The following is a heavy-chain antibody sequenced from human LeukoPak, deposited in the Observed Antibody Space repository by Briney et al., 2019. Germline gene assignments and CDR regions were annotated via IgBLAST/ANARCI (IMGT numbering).Heavy chain of an antibody. CDR3: ARQPTSYPFDL. CDR2: MYTTGST. D-gene: IGHD2-2*01. CDR1: GGSISGYY. V-gene: IGHV4-4*07. Sequence: SETLSLTCTVSGGSISGYYLSWIRQPDGKGLEWIGRMYTTGSTLYNPSLKSRVTMSVDTSKNQFSLQLNSVTAADSAVYYCARQPTSYPFDLWGQGTLVTVSS. J-gene: IGHJ4*02.